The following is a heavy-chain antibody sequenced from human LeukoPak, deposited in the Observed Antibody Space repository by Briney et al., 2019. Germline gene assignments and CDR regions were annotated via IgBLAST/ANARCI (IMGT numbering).Heavy chain of an antibody. CDR3: AKRGAEVGTTVAPGDY. V-gene: IGHV3-23*01. CDR2: ISGNGYA. Sequence: PGGSLRLSCPASGFTLSSFAMNWVRQAPGKGLDWVSAISGNGYAYYADSVKGRFTISRDNSKNTLYLQMNSLRAEDTAVYYCAKRGAEVGTTVAPGDYWGQGTLLTVSS. D-gene: IGHD1-26*01. J-gene: IGHJ4*02. CDR1: GFTLSSFA.